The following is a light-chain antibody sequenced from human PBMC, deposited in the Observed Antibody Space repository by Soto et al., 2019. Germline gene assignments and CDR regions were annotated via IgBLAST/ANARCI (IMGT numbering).Light chain of an antibody. V-gene: IGKV1-5*01. CDR3: QQCNTPFT. J-gene: IGKJ4*01. CDR1: QNIGSR. CDR2: DAS. Sequence: DIQMTQSPSTLSASVGDRVAITCRASQNIGSRLAWYQQKPDEAPILLIYDASSLESGVPLRFGGSGSGTDFTLIISSLQPDDFATYYCQQCNTPFTFGGGTKVEIK.